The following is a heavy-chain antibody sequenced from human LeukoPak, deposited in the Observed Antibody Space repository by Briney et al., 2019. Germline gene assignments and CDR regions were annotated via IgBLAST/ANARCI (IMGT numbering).Heavy chain of an antibody. Sequence: SVNVSCKTSGYMFTSYGISWVRQAPGQGLEWMGGIVPIFGTPSYAQKFQGRVTISADTSTGTAYMELSSLRSEDTAIYYCARGGHTAMVLYYYYMDVWGNGTTVTVSS. D-gene: IGHD5-18*01. V-gene: IGHV1-69*06. CDR3: ARGGHTAMVLYYYYMDV. J-gene: IGHJ6*03. CDR2: IVPIFGTP. CDR1: GYMFTSYG.